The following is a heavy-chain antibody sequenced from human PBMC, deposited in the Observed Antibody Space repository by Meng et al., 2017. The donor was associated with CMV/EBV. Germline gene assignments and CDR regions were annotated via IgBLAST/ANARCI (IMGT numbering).Heavy chain of an antibody. CDR3: ARGGPTYYDFWSGYYPYGMDV. D-gene: IGHD3-3*01. CDR1: GFTFRTYN. J-gene: IGHJ6*02. V-gene: IGHV3-21*01. Sequence: GGPLRLSCAASGFTFRTYNMNWVRQAPGKGLEWVSSISSSSSYIYYADSVKGRFTISRDNAKNSLYLQMNSLRAEDTAVYYCARGGPTYYDFWSGYYPYGMDVWGQGATVTVSS. CDR2: ISSSSSYI.